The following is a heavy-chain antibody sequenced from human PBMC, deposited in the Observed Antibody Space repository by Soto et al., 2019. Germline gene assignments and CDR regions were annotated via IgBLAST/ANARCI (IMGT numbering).Heavy chain of an antibody. J-gene: IGHJ6*02. Sequence: ASVQVSCKASGYPFSGYSITWVRQAPGQGLEWMGRISGYNGNTNYARTLRGRLTLTTDTSTSTAYMELRSLTSDDTAVYYCARDVLCCGAPACPDMYGCGQGTTVTFAS. V-gene: IGHV1-18*04. CDR2: ISGYNGNT. CDR1: GYPFSGYS. CDR3: ARDVLCCGAPACPDMYG. D-gene: IGHD2-21*01.